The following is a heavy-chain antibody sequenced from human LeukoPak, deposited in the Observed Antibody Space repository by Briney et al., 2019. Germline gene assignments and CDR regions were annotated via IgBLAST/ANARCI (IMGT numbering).Heavy chain of an antibody. J-gene: IGHJ4*02. CDR1: GFTFSSYA. Sequence: GGSLRLSCAASGFTFSSYAMSWVRQAPGKGLEWVSAISGSGGSTYYADSVKGRFTISRDNSKNTLYLQMNSLGAEDTAVYYCAKDTTMIVVVIPDYWGQGTLVTVSS. CDR3: AKDTTMIVVVIPDY. D-gene: IGHD3-22*01. V-gene: IGHV3-23*01. CDR2: ISGSGGST.